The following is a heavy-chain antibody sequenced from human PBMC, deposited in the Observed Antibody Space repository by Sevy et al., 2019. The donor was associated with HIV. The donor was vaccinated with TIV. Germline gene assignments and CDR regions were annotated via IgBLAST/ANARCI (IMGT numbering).Heavy chain of an antibody. CDR2: ISSSGSTI. D-gene: IGHD3-10*01. CDR1: GFTFSDYY. CDR3: ARGLGLFRADYYFDY. Sequence: GGSLRLSCAASGFTFSDYYMSWIRQAPGKGLEWVSYISSSGSTIYYADSVKGRFTISRDNAKNSLYLQMSSLRAEDTAVYYCARGLGLFRADYYFDYWGQGTLVTVSS. J-gene: IGHJ4*02. V-gene: IGHV3-11*04.